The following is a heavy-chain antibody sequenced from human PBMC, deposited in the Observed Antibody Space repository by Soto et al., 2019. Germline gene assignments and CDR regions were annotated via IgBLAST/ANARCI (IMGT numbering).Heavy chain of an antibody. V-gene: IGHV1-3*01. CDR1: GYTFTSYA. Sequence: ASVKVSCKASGYTFTSYAMHWVRQAPGQRLEWMGWINAGNGNTKYSQKFQGRVTITRDTSAGTAYMELSSLRSEDTAVYYCARSIVVVTTLDYWGQGTLVTVSS. D-gene: IGHD2-21*02. CDR2: INAGNGNT. CDR3: ARSIVVVTTLDY. J-gene: IGHJ4*02.